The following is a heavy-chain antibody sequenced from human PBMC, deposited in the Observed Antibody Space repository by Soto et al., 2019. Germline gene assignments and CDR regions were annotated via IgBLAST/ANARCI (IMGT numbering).Heavy chain of an antibody. V-gene: IGHV3-48*01. D-gene: IGHD5-12*01. CDR3: GRADSGYAHGYYSYGMDV. Sequence: EVQLVESGGGLVQPGGSLRLSCAASGFTFSSYSMNWVRQAPGKGLEWVSYISSSSSTIYYADSVKGRFTISRDNAKNSLYLQMNGLGAEDTAVCYCGRADSGYAHGYYSYGMDVWGQGNTVTVSS. CDR2: ISSSSSTI. CDR1: GFTFSSYS. J-gene: IGHJ6*02.